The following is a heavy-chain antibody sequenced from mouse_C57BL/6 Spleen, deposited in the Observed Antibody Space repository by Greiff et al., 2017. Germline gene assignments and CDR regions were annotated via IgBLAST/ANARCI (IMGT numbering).Heavy chain of an antibody. D-gene: IGHD2-4*01. CDR2: IRSKSSNYAT. J-gene: IGHJ2*01. Sequence: EVHLVESGGGLVQPKGSLKLSCAASGFTFNTYAMHWVRQAPGKGLEWVARIRSKSSNYATYYADSVKERFTISRDDSQSMLYLQMNNLKTEDTAMYYCVRERAYYDYDDGFDDWGQGTTLTVSS. V-gene: IGHV10-3*01. CDR1: GFTFNTYA. CDR3: VRERAYYDYDDGFDD.